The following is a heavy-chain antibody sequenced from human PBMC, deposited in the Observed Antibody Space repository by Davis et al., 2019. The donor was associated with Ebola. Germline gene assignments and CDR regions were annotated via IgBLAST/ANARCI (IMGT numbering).Heavy chain of an antibody. CDR3: ARAGDIVVVVAAFDFDY. D-gene: IGHD2-15*01. CDR1: GYTFTSYG. J-gene: IGHJ4*02. V-gene: IGHV1-18*01. CDR2: ISAYNGNT. Sequence: AASVKVSCKASGYTFTSYGISWVRQAPGQGLEWMGWISAYNGNTNYAQKLQGRVTMTTDTSTSTAYIELRSLRSDDTAVYYCARAGDIVVVVAAFDFDYWGQGTLVTVSS.